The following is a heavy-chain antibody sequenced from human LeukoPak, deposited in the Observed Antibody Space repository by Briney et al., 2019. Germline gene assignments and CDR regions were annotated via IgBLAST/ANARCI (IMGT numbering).Heavy chain of an antibody. V-gene: IGHV1-69*04. CDR1: GGTFSSYA. CDR2: IIPILGIA. D-gene: IGHD3-3*01. CDR3: ARDPRGGDFWSGHDY. J-gene: IGHJ4*02. Sequence: GASVKVSCKASGGTFSSYAISWVRQAPGQGLEWMGRIIPILGIANYAQKFQGRVTITADKSTSTAYMELSSLRSEDTAVYYCARDPRGGDFWSGHDYWGQGTLVTVSS.